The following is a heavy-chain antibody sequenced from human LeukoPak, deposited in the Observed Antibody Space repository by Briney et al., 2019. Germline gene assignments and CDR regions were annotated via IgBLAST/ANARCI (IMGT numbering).Heavy chain of an antibody. D-gene: IGHD1-26*01. CDR2: IHHSGIT. V-gene: IGHV4-38-2*02. CDR1: GYSITSGSY. CDR3: ARDIVGPTAGWFDP. J-gene: IGHJ5*02. Sequence: SETLSLTCAVPGYSITSGSYWGWIRQPPGKGLEWIGSIHHSGITYYNPSLESRVTISVDTSKNHFSLKVTSVTAADTAVYYCARDIVGPTAGWFDPWGPGTLVTVSS.